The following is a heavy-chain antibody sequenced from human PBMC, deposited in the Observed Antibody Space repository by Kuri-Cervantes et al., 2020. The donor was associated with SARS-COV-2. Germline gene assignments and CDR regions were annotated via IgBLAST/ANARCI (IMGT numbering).Heavy chain of an antibody. CDR3: ARTGAVAATQINAFDI. V-gene: IGHV4-4*02. J-gene: IGHJ3*02. Sequence: SETLSLTRAVSGGSISSSNWWSWVRQPPGKGLEWIGEIYHSGSTNYNPSLKSRVTISVDKSKNQFSLKLSSVTAADTAVYYCARTGAVAATQINAFDIWGQGTMVTVSS. D-gene: IGHD2-15*01. CDR2: IYHSGST. CDR1: GGSISSSNW.